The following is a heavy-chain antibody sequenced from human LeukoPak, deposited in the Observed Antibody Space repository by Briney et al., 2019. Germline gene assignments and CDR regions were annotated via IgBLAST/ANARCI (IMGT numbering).Heavy chain of an antibody. CDR3: GRGNKSFDP. V-gene: IGHV1-2*02. J-gene: IGHJ5*02. CDR2: INPNTGGT. Sequence: ASVKVSCKASGYTFTGYYVHWVRQAPGQGLEWMGWINPNTGGTNYAQKFQGRVTMTKDTSTNAAYMELNKLTSDDTAVYYCGRGNKSFDPWGQGTLVTVSS. CDR1: GYTFTGYY.